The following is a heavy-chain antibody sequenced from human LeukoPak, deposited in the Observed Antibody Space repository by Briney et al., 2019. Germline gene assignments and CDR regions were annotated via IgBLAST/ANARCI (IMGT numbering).Heavy chain of an antibody. CDR2: INDSGST. V-gene: IGHV4-34*01. J-gene: IGHJ4*02. D-gene: IGHD3-22*01. Sequence: SETLSLTCAVYGGSFSGYYWSWIRQPPGRGLEWIGEINDSGSTSCSPSLKSRVSISVDTSKNQFSLKLSSVTAADTAVYYCARVIDYDISGYYLGYWGQGNRVAVSS. CDR3: ARVIDYDISGYYLGY. CDR1: GGSFSGYY.